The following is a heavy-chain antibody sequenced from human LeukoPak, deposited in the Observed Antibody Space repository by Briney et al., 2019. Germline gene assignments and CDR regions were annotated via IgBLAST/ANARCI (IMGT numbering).Heavy chain of an antibody. CDR3: ARRNPGMDV. CDR1: GLTFSRYW. Sequence: GGSLRLSCAASGLTFSRYWMTWFRQAPGKGLEWVANIKQDGSEKYYVDSVKGRFTISRDNAKNSLFLQMNSLRAEDTAVYYCARRNPGMDVWGQGTTVTVSS. D-gene: IGHD1-14*01. J-gene: IGHJ6*02. CDR2: IKQDGSEK. V-gene: IGHV3-7*01.